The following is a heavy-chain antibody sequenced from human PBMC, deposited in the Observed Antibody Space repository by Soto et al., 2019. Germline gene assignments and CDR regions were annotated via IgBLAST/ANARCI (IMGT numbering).Heavy chain of an antibody. CDR1: GFTFGSHD. Sequence: EVQLLESGGGLEQPGGSLRLSCAASGFTFGSHDMSWVRQAPGKALEWVSSISVSDPGTYYADSVKGRFTTSRDISKNTLLPDMDRLRAEDTALCYCTKGTWLDLWGQGTMVTVSS. V-gene: IGHV3-23*01. J-gene: IGHJ3*01. CDR3: TKGTWLDL. D-gene: IGHD6-19*01. CDR2: ISVSDPGT.